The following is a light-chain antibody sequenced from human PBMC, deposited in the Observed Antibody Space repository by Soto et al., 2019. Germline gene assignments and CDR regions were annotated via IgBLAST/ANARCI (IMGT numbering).Light chain of an antibody. CDR2: GAS. V-gene: IGKV3-15*01. CDR1: QSVSSN. Sequence: EIVMTQSPATLSVSPGERATLSCRASQSVSSNFAWYQQKPGQAPRLLIYGASTRATGIPARFSGSGSGTEFTLTISSLQSEDFAVYYCQQYNNWAGTFGGGNKLEIK. CDR3: QQYNNWAGT. J-gene: IGKJ4*01.